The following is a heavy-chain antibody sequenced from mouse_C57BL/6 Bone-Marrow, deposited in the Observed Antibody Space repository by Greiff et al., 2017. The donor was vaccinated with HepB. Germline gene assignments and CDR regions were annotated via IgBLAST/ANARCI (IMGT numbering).Heavy chain of an antibody. Sequence: EVMLVESGGGLVKPGGSLKLSCAASGFTFSSYAMSWVRQTPEKRLEWVATISDGGSYTYYPDNVKGRFTISRDNAKNNLYLQMSHLKSEDTAMYYWARVTITTVVAEDYWGQGTSVTVSS. D-gene: IGHD1-1*01. CDR3: ARVTITTVVAEDY. J-gene: IGHJ4*01. V-gene: IGHV5-4*03. CDR2: ISDGGSYT. CDR1: GFTFSSYA.